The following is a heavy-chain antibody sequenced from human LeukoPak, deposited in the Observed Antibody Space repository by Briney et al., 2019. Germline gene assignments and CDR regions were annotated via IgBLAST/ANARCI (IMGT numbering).Heavy chain of an antibody. CDR1: GYTLTELS. Sequence: ASVKVSCKVSGYTLTELSMHWVRQAPGKGLEWMGGFDPEDGETIYAQKSQGRVTMTEGTSTDTAYMELSSLRSEDTAVYYCATDGSGSYYNIHMRQFDYWGQGTLVTVSS. CDR2: FDPEDGET. J-gene: IGHJ4*02. CDR3: ATDGSGSYYNIHMRQFDY. D-gene: IGHD3-10*01. V-gene: IGHV1-24*01.